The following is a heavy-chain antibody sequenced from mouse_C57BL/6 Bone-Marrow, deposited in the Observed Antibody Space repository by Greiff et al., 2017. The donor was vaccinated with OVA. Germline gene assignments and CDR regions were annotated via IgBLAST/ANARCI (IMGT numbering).Heavy chain of an antibody. CDR2: IDPETGGT. V-gene: IGHV1-15*01. J-gene: IGHJ2*01. CDR3: TISYSNYGDFDY. Sequence: VKLQQSGAELVRPGASVTLSCKASGYTFTDSEMHWVKQTPVHGLEWIGAIDPETGGTASNQKFKGKAILTADKSSSTAYMELRSLTSEDSAVYYCTISYSNYGDFDYWGQGTTLTVSS. D-gene: IGHD2-5*01. CDR1: GYTFTDSE.